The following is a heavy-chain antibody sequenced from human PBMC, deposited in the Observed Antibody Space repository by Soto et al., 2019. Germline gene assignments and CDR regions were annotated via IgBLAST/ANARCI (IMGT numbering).Heavy chain of an antibody. CDR3: ARGETYLGV. D-gene: IGHD3-16*01. J-gene: IGHJ6*02. CDR2: IIPIFATA. CDR1: GGTFSKYA. Sequence: QVQLVQSGAEVKRPRSSVKVSCKSSGGTFSKYAITWVRQAPGQGLEWMGGIIPIFATAKYAQKFQGRVSITADESTSTAHMELSSLRSEDTAVYYCARGETYLGVWGQGTTVTVSS. V-gene: IGHV1-69*01.